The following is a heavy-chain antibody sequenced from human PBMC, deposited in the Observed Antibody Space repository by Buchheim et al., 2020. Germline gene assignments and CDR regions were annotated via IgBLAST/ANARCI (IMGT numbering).Heavy chain of an antibody. CDR3: AKGGRWLQPQPPSIDY. CDR2: ISYDGSNK. Sequence: QVQLVESGGGVVQPGRSLRLSCAASGFTFSSYGMHWVRQAPGKGLEWVAVISYDGSNKYYADSVKGRFTISRDNSKNTLYLQMNSLRAEDTAVYYCAKGGRWLQPQPPSIDYWGQGTL. J-gene: IGHJ4*02. D-gene: IGHD5-24*01. V-gene: IGHV3-30*18. CDR1: GFTFSSYG.